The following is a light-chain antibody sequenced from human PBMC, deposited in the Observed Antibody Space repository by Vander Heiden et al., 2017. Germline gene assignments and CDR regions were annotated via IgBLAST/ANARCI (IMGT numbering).Light chain of an antibody. Sequence: DIQLTQSPSFLSASVGDRVTITCRASQGISSYLAWYQQKPGKAPKLLIYAASTLQSGVPSRFSGSGSGTEFTLTISSLQPEDFATYYCQQLNSSPFTFGPGTKVXIK. CDR2: AAS. J-gene: IGKJ3*01. V-gene: IGKV1-9*01. CDR1: QGISSY. CDR3: QQLNSSPFT.